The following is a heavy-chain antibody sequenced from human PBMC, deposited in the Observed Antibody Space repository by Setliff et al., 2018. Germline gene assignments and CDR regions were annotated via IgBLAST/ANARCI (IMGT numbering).Heavy chain of an antibody. CDR1: GGSISSGSYY. CDR2: VYTNGGS. Sequence: SETLSLTCTVSGGSISSGSYYWSWIRHPAGKGLEWIGRVYTNGGSDYNPFLKSRVSISLDTSKNQFSLKLISVTTADTAVYYCARANKKLDYYYYYYMDVWGKGTTVTVSS. J-gene: IGHJ6*03. D-gene: IGHD1-1*01. V-gene: IGHV4-61*02. CDR3: ARANKKLDYYYYYYMDV.